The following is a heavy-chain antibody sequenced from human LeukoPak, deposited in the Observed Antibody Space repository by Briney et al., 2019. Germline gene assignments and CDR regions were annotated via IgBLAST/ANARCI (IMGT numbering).Heavy chain of an antibody. CDR1: GFTFSSYS. Sequence: GGSLRLSCAASGFTFSSYSMNWVRQAPGKGLEWVSYISSSSSTIYYADPVKGRFTISRDNSNNRLYLQMNSLRADDTAVYYCAKNQKLLGGSFDVWGQGTLVTVSS. J-gene: IGHJ3*01. CDR2: ISSSSSTI. CDR3: AKNQKLLGGSFDV. D-gene: IGHD3-16*01. V-gene: IGHV3-48*04.